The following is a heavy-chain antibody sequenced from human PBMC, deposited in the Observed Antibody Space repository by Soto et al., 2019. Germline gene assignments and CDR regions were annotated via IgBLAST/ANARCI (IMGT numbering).Heavy chain of an antibody. V-gene: IGHV3-30*18. D-gene: IGHD3-22*01. J-gene: IGHJ4*02. Sequence: GGSLRLSCAASGFTFSSYGMHWVRQAPGKGLEWVAVISYDGSNKYYADSVKGRFTISRDNSKNTLYLQMNSLRAEDTAVYYCAKDKDYYDSSGYYYHDYWGQGTLVTVSS. CDR3: AKDKDYYDSSGYYYHDY. CDR2: ISYDGSNK. CDR1: GFTFSSYG.